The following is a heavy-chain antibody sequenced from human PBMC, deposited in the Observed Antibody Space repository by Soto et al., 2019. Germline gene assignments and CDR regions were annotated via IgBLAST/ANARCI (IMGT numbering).Heavy chain of an antibody. V-gene: IGHV2-5*01. CDR1: GFSLGVSGVG. CDR2: IFWNDDK. J-gene: IGHJ4*02. CDR3: VHTYASGWLFDYFDY. D-gene: IGHD6-19*01. Sequence: QITLKESGPTLVKPAQTLTLTCTFSGFSLGVSGVGVGWVRQPPGKALEFLALIFWNDDKRYNPSLKTRLTTTKDNSKNQVVLAVTNMDPVDTATYFCVHTYASGWLFDYFDYWGQGTQVTVSS.